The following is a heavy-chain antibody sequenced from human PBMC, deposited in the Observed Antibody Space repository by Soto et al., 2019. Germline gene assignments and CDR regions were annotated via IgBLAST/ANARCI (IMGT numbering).Heavy chain of an antibody. Sequence: QVQLQQWGAGLLKPSETLSLTCAVYGGSFSGYYWSWIRQPPGKGLEWIGELNHSGSTNYNPSLKRRVTISVYTSKSQFSLMLSSVTAADTAVYYCARDRIGARYYYYGMYVWGQGTTVTVSS. J-gene: IGHJ6*02. CDR2: LNHSGST. CDR1: GGSFSGYY. D-gene: IGHD2-15*01. CDR3: ARDRIGARYYYYGMYV. V-gene: IGHV4-34*01.